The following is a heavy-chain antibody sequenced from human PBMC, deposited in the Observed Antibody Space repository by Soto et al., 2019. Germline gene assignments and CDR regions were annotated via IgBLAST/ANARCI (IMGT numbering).Heavy chain of an antibody. Sequence: EVQLVESGGGLVKPGGSLRLSCAASGFTFSSYSMNWVRQAPGKGLEWVSSISSSSSYIYYADSVKGRFTISRDNAKNSLYLQMNSLRAEDTAVYYCARDLGMELPWYFDLWGRGTLVTVSS. CDR3: ARDLGMELPWYFDL. V-gene: IGHV3-21*01. CDR2: ISSSSSYI. CDR1: GFTFSSYS. J-gene: IGHJ2*01. D-gene: IGHD1-7*01.